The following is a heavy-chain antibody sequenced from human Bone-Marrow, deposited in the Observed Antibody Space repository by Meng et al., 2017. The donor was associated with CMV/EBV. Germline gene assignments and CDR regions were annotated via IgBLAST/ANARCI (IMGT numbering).Heavy chain of an antibody. CDR3: ARLGGAFHDY. CDR2: IYYSGST. CDR1: GGSISSGSYF. V-gene: IGHV4-39*01. D-gene: IGHD3-16*01. J-gene: IGHJ4*02. Sequence: SETLSLTCTVSGGSISSGSYFWGWIRQPPGKGLEWIGTIYYSGSTYYSPSLKSRITISIDTSKNQFPLKLSSVTAADTAVYSCARLGGAFHDYWGQGTLVTVSS.